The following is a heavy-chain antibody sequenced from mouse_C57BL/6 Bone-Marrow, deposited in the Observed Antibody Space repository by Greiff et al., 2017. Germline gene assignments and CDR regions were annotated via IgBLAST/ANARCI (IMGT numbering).Heavy chain of an antibody. V-gene: IGHV2-2*01. D-gene: IGHD1-1*01. CDR3: AYYGSSDVYAMDY. Sequence: QVQLQQSGPGLVQPSQSLSITCTVSGFSLTSYGVHWVRQSPGKGLEWLGVIGSGGSTDYNAAFISRLSISKDNSKIQVFFKMNSLQADDTAIYYCAYYGSSDVYAMDYWGQGTSVTVSS. CDR2: IGSGGST. J-gene: IGHJ4*01. CDR1: GFSLTSYG.